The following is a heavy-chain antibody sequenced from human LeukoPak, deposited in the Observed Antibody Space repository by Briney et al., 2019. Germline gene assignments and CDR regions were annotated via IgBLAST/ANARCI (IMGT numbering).Heavy chain of an antibody. CDR2: INPSGGST. CDR3: ARGRPPPYGDYDY. D-gene: IGHD4-17*01. V-gene: IGHV1-46*01. Sequence: ASVKVSCKASGYTFTSYYVHWVRQAPGQGLEWMGIINPSGGSTSYAQKFQDRVTMTRDTSTSRVYMELSSLRSEDTAVYYCARGRPPPYGDYDYWGQGTLVTVS. J-gene: IGHJ4*02. CDR1: GYTFTSYY.